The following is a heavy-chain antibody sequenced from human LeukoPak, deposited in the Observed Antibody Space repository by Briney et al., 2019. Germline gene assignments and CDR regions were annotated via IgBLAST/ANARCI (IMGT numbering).Heavy chain of an antibody. CDR2: ISSSGCTI. Sequence: GGSLRLSCAASGFTFSSYEINWVRQAPGKGLEWVSYISSSGCTIYYADSVKGRFTISRDNAKNSLYLQMNSLRAEDTAVYYCARAKKSTIFSLYYFDYWGQGTLVTVSS. CDR3: ARAKKSTIFSLYYFDY. V-gene: IGHV3-48*03. J-gene: IGHJ4*02. CDR1: GFTFSSYE. D-gene: IGHD3-9*01.